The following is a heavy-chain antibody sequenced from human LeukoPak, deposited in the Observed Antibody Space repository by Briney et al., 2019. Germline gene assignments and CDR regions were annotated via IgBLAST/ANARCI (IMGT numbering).Heavy chain of an antibody. J-gene: IGHJ6*02. CDR1: GYTFTSYG. V-gene: IGHV1-18*01. CDR2: ISAYNGNT. CDR3: ARYYDFWSGYYHGMDV. D-gene: IGHD3-3*01. Sequence: ASVKVSCKASGYTFTSYGISWVRQAPGQGLEWMGWISAYNGNTNNAQKLQGGVTMTTDTSTSTAYMELRSLRSDDTAVYYCARYYDFWSGYYHGMDVWGQGTTVTVSS.